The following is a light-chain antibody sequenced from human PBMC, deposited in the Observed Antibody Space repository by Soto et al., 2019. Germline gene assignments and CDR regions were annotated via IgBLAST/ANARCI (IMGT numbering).Light chain of an antibody. V-gene: IGKV3-20*01. Sequence: EIVLTQSPCTLSLSPGERATLSCKTSQSRGSNFLAWYQHKPGQAPRLLIYASSNRATGIPDRFSGSASGTDFTLTINRLEPEDFTVYYCQLYGISPHFGQGTRLEIK. J-gene: IGKJ5*01. CDR2: ASS. CDR3: QLYGISPH. CDR1: QSRGSNF.